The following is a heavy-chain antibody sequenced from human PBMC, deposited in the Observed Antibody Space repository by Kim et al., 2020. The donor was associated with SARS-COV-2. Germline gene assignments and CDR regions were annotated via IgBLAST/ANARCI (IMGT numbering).Heavy chain of an antibody. CDR1: GYTFTSYA. CDR2: INAGNGNT. CDR3: ARGADCSSTSCDRGFDAFDI. V-gene: IGHV1-3*01. D-gene: IGHD2-2*01. J-gene: IGHJ3*02. Sequence: ASVKVSCKASGYTFTSYAMHWVRQAPGQRLEWMGWINAGNGNTKYSQKFQGRVTITRDTSASTAYMELSSLRSEDTAVYYCARGADCSSTSCDRGFDAFDIWGQGTMVTVSS.